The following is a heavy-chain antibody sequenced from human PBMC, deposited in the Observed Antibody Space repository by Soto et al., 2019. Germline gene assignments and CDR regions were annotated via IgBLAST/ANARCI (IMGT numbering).Heavy chain of an antibody. Sequence: GGSLILSCAASGFTFSSYAMSWVRQAPGKGLEWVSALSGSGSSTYYADSVKGRFTISRDNSKNTLYLQMNSLRVEDTAVYYCAKVGPRDYIHYFDYWGLGTLVTVSS. CDR1: GFTFSSYA. J-gene: IGHJ4*02. CDR3: AKVGPRDYIHYFDY. D-gene: IGHD4-4*01. CDR2: LSGSGSST. V-gene: IGHV3-23*01.